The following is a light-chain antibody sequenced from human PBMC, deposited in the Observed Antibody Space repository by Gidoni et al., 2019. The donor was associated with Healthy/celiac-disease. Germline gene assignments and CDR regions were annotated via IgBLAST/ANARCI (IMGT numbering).Light chain of an antibody. Sequence: QSARPQTASVSGSPGQSRTISCTGSSSDVGSYNLFSWYQQHPGKAPKLMIYEVSKRPSVVSNRFSGSKSGNTASLTISGLQAEDEADYYCCSYAGSSTLVFGGGTKLTVL. CDR1: SSDVGSYNL. CDR2: EVS. J-gene: IGLJ2*01. V-gene: IGLV2-23*02. CDR3: CSYAGSSTLV.